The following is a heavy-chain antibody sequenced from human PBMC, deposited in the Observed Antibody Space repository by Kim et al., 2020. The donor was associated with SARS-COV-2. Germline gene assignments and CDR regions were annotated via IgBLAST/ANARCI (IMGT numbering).Heavy chain of an antibody. V-gene: IGHV3-74*01. CDR3: ARDKSRAGPTSVDP. CDR2: IDTRGSRT. CDR1: EFTFSKSW. Sequence: GGSLRLSCAASEFTFSKSWMHWVRQVPGKGLMWVSRIDTRGSRTIYADSVKGRFTISRDNTKNTLYLQMNSLRVEDSAVYYCARDKSRAGPTSVDPWGQGHLVTLPS. D-gene: IGHD1-26*01. J-gene: IGHJ5*02.